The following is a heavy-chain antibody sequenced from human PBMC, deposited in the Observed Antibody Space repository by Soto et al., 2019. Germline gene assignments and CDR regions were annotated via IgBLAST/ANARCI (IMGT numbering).Heavy chain of an antibody. CDR1: GDPISNSPFY. Sequence: PSETLSLTCSVSGDPISNSPFYWALIRQPPGGGLEWIGSIYHTGNAYYNPSLKSRVTISVDTSKNQFSLKLTSVTAADAALYYCARDFFDSSDYTTNWFDPWGQGTLVTVSS. D-gene: IGHD3-22*01. CDR3: ARDFFDSSDYTTNWFDP. J-gene: IGHJ5*02. V-gene: IGHV4-39*01. CDR2: IYHTGNA.